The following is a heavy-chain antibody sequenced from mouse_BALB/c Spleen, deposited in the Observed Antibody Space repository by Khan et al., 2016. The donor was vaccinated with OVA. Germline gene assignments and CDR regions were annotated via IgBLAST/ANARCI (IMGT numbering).Heavy chain of an antibody. Sequence: QIQLVQSGPELKKPGETVKISCKASGYTFTNYGMNWVKQSPGKGLKWMGWINTNTGEPTYADEFKGRFAFSLEASASTAYLQMNNIKNEDTATYSRAGCRWLRARMDYWGQGTLVTVSA. CDR3: AGCRWLRARMDY. J-gene: IGHJ4*01. CDR1: GYTFTNYG. V-gene: IGHV9-3*02. CDR2: INTNTGEP. D-gene: IGHD2-2*01.